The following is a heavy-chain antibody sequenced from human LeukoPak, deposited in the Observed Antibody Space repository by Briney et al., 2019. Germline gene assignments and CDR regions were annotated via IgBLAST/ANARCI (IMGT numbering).Heavy chain of an antibody. J-gene: IGHJ4*02. D-gene: IGHD3-22*01. CDR1: GGSFSGYY. Sequence: SETLSLTCAVYGGSFSGYYWSWIRQPPGKGLEWIGEINHSGSTNYNPSLKSRVTISVDTSKNQFSLKLSSVTAADTAVYYCARGLIEYYDRRFDYWGQGTLVTVSS. CDR3: ARGLIEYYDRRFDY. CDR2: INHSGST. V-gene: IGHV4-34*01.